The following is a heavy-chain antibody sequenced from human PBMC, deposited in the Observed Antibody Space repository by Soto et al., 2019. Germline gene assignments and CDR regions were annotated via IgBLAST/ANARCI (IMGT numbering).Heavy chain of an antibody. CDR1: GYNFNGHY. D-gene: IGHD2-2*01. CDR3: ERGGYQLLHYFDY. V-gene: IGHV1-2*02. CDR2: INSNTGGT. J-gene: IGHJ4*02. Sequence: QVQLVQSGAEVKKPGTSVKVSCKASGYNFNGHYTHWVRQAPGQGLEWMGWINSNTGGTNYAQKFQGKVTMTRDRAISTAYMELNSLRSDDTAVYYCERGGYQLLHYFDYWGQGTLVTVSS.